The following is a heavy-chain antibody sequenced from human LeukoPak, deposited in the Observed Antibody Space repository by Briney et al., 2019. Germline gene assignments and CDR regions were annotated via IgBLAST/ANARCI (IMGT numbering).Heavy chain of an antibody. Sequence: AGGSLRLPCAASGFTFSSYWMHWVRQAPGKGLEWVSAISGSGGSTYYADSVKGRFTISRDNSKNTLYLQMNSLRAEDTAVYYCAKKSLDVGATIRSWGQETLVTVSS. J-gene: IGHJ4*02. D-gene: IGHD1-26*01. CDR3: AKKSLDVGATIRS. CDR2: ISGSGGST. V-gene: IGHV3-23*01. CDR1: GFTFSSYW.